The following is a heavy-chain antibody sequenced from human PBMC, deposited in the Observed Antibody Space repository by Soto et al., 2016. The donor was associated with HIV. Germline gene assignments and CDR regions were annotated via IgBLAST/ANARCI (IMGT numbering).Heavy chain of an antibody. Sequence: EVQLVESGGGLVQPGRSRRLSCAASGFSFDEYAMHWVRQVPGKGLEWVSGISWNSGNIGYADSVKGRFTISRDNAKNSLVLQMNSLRPEDTAFYYCVKDNSGWYYFDYWGQGTLVTVSS. CDR3: VKDNSGWYYFDY. D-gene: IGHD6-19*01. J-gene: IGHJ4*02. CDR1: GFSFDEYA. V-gene: IGHV3-9*01. CDR2: ISWNSGNI.